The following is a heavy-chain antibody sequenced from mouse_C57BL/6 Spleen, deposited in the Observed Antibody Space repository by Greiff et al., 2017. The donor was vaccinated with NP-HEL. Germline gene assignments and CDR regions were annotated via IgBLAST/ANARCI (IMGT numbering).Heavy chain of an antibody. CDR1: GYTFTSYW. V-gene: IGHV1-61*01. J-gene: IGHJ2*01. Sequence: QVHVKQSGAELVRPGSSVKLSCKASGYTFTSYWMDWVKQRPGQGLEWIGNIYPSDSETHYNQKFKDKATLTVDKSSSTAYMQLSSLTSEDSAVYYCARTTDHFDYWGQGTTLTVSS. CDR3: ARTTDHFDY. D-gene: IGHD2-12*01. CDR2: IYPSDSET.